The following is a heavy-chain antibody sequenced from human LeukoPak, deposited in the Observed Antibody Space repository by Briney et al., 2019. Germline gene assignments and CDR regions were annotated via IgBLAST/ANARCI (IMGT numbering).Heavy chain of an antibody. D-gene: IGHD2/OR15-2a*01. V-gene: IGHV4-59*08. CDR1: GGSLSSYY. CDR3: PRGENPLNIHIAIIDY. CDR2: IYYRGST. J-gene: IGHJ4*02. Sequence: SETLSLTCTVSGGSLSSYYWSWIRQPPGKGLEWIGYIYYRGSTNYNPSLKSRVTLSVDTSKNQFPLRLTSGNAAAPGLYCIPRGENPLNIHIAIIDYWGQGTLVTVSS.